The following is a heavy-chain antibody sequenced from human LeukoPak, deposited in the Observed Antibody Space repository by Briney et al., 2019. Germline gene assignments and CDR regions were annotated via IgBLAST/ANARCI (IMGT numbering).Heavy chain of an antibody. J-gene: IGHJ4*02. D-gene: IGHD3-22*01. CDR1: GFTFSSYA. Sequence: GGSLRLSCAASGFTFSSYAMSWVRQAPGKGLEWVSVIYSGGSTYYADSVKGRFTISRDNSKNTLYLQMNSLRAEDTAVYYCARVDSSGYLYYFDYWGQGTLVTVSS. CDR3: ARVDSSGYLYYFDY. V-gene: IGHV3-66*02. CDR2: IYSGGST.